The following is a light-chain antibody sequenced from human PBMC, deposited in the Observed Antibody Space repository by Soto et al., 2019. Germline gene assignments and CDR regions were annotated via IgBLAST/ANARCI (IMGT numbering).Light chain of an antibody. CDR2: DVT. CDR1: GXDVGGYNY. Sequence: QSALTQPRSVSGSPGQSVTLSCTGTGXDVGGYNYVSWYQHHPGKAPKLMIYDVTKRPSGVPDRFSGSKSGSTASLTISGLQTEDEADYYCCSYAGGYTRYVFGTGTKVTVL. CDR3: CSYAGGYTRYV. V-gene: IGLV2-11*01. J-gene: IGLJ1*01.